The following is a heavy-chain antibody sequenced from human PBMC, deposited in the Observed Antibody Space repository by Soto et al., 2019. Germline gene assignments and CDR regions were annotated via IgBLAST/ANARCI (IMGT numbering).Heavy chain of an antibody. CDR2: VVVASGNT. CDR3: VVRKSPVEGWQWLVPHYYCYYGMDV. V-gene: IGHV1-58*01. CDR1: GFTFTSSA. J-gene: IGHJ6*02. Sequence: SVHVSCKASGFTFTSSAVHWVRQARGQRLEWIGWVVVASGNTNYPQKFQERVTITRDMSTSTAYRELSSLSTEDTPVYYSVVRKSPVEGWQWLVPHYYCYYGMDVWGQGTTVTVSS. D-gene: IGHD6-19*01.